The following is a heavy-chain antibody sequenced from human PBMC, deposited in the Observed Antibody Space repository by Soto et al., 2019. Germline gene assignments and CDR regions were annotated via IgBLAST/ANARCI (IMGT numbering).Heavy chain of an antibody. Sequence: SETLSLTCTVSGGSISSSSYYWGWIRQPPGKGLEWIGSIYYSGSTYYNPSLKSRVTISVDKTRNQFSLKLRSVTAADTAVYYCASTVLRYFGWSRPDWGQGTLVTVSS. D-gene: IGHD3-9*01. V-gene: IGHV4-39*01. CDR1: GGSISSSSYY. CDR2: IYYSGST. CDR3: ASTVLRYFGWSRPD. J-gene: IGHJ4*02.